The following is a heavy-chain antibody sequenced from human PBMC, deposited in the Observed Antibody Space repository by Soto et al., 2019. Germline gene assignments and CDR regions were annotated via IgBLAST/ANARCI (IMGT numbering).Heavy chain of an antibody. CDR3: ARDDSERPATY. CDR2: VYNRATT. CDR1: GGSISSYY. D-gene: IGHD3-10*01. Sequence: QVQLQESGPGLVKPLETLSLTCIVSGGSISSYYWTWTRQPPGKGLEWIGCVYNRATTSYNPAHKSRAPTPVDTSTTKSAPTLTSVTAAHTAMYSCARDDSERPATYWGQGTLVTVSS. V-gene: IGHV4-59*01. J-gene: IGHJ4*02.